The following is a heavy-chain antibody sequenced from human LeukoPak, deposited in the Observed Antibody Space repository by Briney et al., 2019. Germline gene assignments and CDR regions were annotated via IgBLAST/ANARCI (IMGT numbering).Heavy chain of an antibody. Sequence: GGSLRLSCAASGFTFDDYAMHWVRQAPGKGLEWVSGISWNSGSIGYADSVKGRFTISRDNSKNTLYLQMNSLRAEDTAVYYCAKNGDRGAYCSGGSCYPYYYYYMDVWGKGTTVTISS. CDR2: ISWNSGSI. CDR3: AKNGDRGAYCSGGSCYPYYYYYMDV. CDR1: GFTFDDYA. J-gene: IGHJ6*03. D-gene: IGHD2-15*01. V-gene: IGHV3-9*01.